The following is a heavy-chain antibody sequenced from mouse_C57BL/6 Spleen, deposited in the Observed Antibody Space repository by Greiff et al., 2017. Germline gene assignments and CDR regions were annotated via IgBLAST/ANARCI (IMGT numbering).Heavy chain of an antibody. V-gene: IGHV1-80*01. CDR2: IYPGDGDT. D-gene: IGHD1-1*01. CDR1: GYAFSSYW. CDR3: ARDYYGSSDY. Sequence: VQRVESGAELVKPGASVKISCKASGYAFSSYWMNWVKQRPGKGLEWIGQIYPGDGDTNYNGKFKGKATLTADKSSSTAYMQLSSLTSEDSAVYFCARDYYGSSDYWGQGTTLTVSS. J-gene: IGHJ2*01.